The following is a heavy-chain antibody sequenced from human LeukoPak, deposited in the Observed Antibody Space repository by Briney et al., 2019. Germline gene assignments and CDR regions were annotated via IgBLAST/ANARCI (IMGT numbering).Heavy chain of an antibody. CDR1: GGSISNSRYY. Sequence: PSETLSLTCSVSGGSISNSRYYWGWLRQPPGKGLEWIGSIYYSGATNSNPSLRSRLTISVDTSKNQFSLKLGSVTAADAAVYYCARLSTDGWYFDNWGQGTLVTVSS. CDR3: ARLSTDGWYFDN. V-gene: IGHV4-39*01. J-gene: IGHJ4*02. CDR2: IYYSGAT. D-gene: IGHD5-24*01.